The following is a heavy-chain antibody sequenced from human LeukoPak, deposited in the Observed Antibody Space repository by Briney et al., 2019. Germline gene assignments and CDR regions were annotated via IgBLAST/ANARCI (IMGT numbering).Heavy chain of an antibody. CDR1: GGSISSSSYY. Sequence: SETLSLTCTVSGGSISSSSYYWGWIRQPPGKGLEWIGSIYYSGSTYYNPSLKSRVTISVDTSKNQFSLKLSSVTAADTAVYYCARGQRFHDFWSGYYSQNFDYWGQGTLVTVSS. J-gene: IGHJ4*02. CDR2: IYYSGST. CDR3: ARGQRFHDFWSGYYSQNFDY. V-gene: IGHV4-39*07. D-gene: IGHD3-3*01.